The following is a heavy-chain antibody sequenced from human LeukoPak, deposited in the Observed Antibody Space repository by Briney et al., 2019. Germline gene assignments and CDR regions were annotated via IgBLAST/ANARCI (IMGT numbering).Heavy chain of an antibody. Sequence: SETLSLTCTVSGGSISSYYWSWIRQPPGKGLEWIGYIYYSGSTNYNPSLKSRVTISVDTSKNQFSLKLSSVTAADTAVYYCATPVGLFFDYWGQGTLVTVSS. CDR3: ATPVGLFFDY. J-gene: IGHJ4*02. V-gene: IGHV4-59*08. CDR1: GGSISSYY. CDR2: IYYSGST. D-gene: IGHD4-23*01.